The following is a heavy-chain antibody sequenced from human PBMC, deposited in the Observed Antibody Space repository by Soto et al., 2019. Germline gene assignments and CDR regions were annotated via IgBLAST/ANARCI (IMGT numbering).Heavy chain of an antibody. CDR3: ARAGWYRFDY. CDR2: INSDGTTI. V-gene: IGHV3-74*01. D-gene: IGHD6-19*01. Sequence: EVQLVESGGGLVQPGGSLRLSCAASGFTFSNYWVHWVRQAPGKGLMWVSRINSDGTTINYADSVEGRFTISRDKAKNTLFRKMTSLRVEDTDVYYCARAGWYRFDYWGQGTLVAVAS. CDR1: GFTFSNYW. J-gene: IGHJ4*02.